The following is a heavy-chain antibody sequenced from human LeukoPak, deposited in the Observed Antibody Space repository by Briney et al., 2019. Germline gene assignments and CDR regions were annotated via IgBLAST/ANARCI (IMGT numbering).Heavy chain of an antibody. CDR1: GGSISSYY. CDR2: IYYSGST. CDR3: ARKTTAGPTKAAFDI. V-gene: IGHV4-59*12. D-gene: IGHD2-21*02. Sequence: SETLSLTCTVSGGSISSYYWSWIRQPPGKGLEWIGYIYYSGSTNYNPSLKSRVTMSVDTSRNQFSLKLSSVTAVDTAVYYCARKTTAGPTKAAFDIWGQGTMVAVST. J-gene: IGHJ3*02.